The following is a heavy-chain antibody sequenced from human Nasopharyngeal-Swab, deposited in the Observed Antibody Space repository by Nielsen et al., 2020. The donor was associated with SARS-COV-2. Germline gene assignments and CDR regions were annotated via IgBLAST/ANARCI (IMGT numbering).Heavy chain of an antibody. V-gene: IGHV1-2*06. D-gene: IGHD1/OR15-1a*01. CDR3: ARAEQSRTNIDY. CDR2: INPNGGAT. Sequence: ASVKVSCKASGYIFTGYYMHWVRQAPGQGLEWMGRINPNGGATNYAQKFQDRVTMTRDTSINTAYMELSSLRSDDTAVYYCARAEQSRTNIDYWGQGVLVTVSS. J-gene: IGHJ4*02. CDR1: GYIFTGYY.